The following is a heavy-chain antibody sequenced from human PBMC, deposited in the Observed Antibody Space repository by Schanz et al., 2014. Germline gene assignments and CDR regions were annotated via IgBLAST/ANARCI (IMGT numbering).Heavy chain of an antibody. V-gene: IGHV3-30*19. CDR2: ISYDGSNK. J-gene: IGHJ4*02. Sequence: QVQLVESGGGVVQPGRSLRLSCAASGFTFSKYGVHWVRQAPGKGLEWVAFISYDGSNKYYADSVKGRFTISRDNSKNTLYLQMNSLTAEDTAVYFCARDGDFDYWGQGTLVTVSS. CDR3: ARDGDFDY. CDR1: GFTFSKYG.